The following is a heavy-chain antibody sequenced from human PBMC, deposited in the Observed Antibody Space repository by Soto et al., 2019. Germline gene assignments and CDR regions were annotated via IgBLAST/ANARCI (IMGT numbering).Heavy chain of an antibody. V-gene: IGHV3-7*01. CDR3: AKDGPDRITAIGH. J-gene: IGHJ4*02. Sequence: GGSLRLSCAASGLRFSSFWMSWARQAPGKGLEWVANIKQDGRETFYVDSVEGRFTISRDNAQRSLYLQMNSLRADDTAVYYCAKDGPDRITAIGHWGQGTLVTVSS. D-gene: IGHD2-15*01. CDR1: GLRFSSFW. CDR2: IKQDGRET.